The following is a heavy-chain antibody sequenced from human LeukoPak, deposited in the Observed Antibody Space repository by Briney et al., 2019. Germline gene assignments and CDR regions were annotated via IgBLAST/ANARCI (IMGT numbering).Heavy chain of an antibody. CDR1: RDSISGYY. J-gene: IGHJ4*02. D-gene: IGHD5-12*01. CDR2: IYSSGSA. CDR3: ARHGGGYDYDY. Sequence: SETLSLTCTVSRDSISGYYWSWIRQPPGKGLEWIGYIYSSGSAIYNPSLKSRVTISEDTSKNQFSLKLSSVTAADTAVYYCARHGGGYDYDYWGQGTLVTVSS. V-gene: IGHV4-59*08.